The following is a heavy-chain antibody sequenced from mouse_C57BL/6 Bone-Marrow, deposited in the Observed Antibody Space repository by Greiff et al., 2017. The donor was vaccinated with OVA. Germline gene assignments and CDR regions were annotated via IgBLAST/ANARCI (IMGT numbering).Heavy chain of an antibody. V-gene: IGHV14-4*01. CDR3: TTNRY. CDR1: GFNIKDDY. Sequence: EVKLQESGAELVRPGASVKLSCTASGFNIKDDYMHWVKERPEQGLEWIGWIDPENGDTEYASKFQGKATITADTSSKTVYLHLSSLTSEDTAVYYCTTNRYWGQGTTLTVSS. CDR2: IDPENGDT. J-gene: IGHJ2*01.